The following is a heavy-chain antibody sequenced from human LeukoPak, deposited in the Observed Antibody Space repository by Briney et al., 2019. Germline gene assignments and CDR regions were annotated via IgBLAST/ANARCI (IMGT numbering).Heavy chain of an antibody. Sequence: SETLSLTCTVSGGSISTYYWSWIRQPPGKGLEWTGYIYYSGSTNYNPSLKSRVTISVDTSKNQFSLKLSSVTAADTAVYYCARSDYGAGAEYFQHWGQGTLLTVSS. CDR1: GGSISTYY. V-gene: IGHV4-59*08. D-gene: IGHD4-17*01. CDR2: IYYSGST. J-gene: IGHJ1*01. CDR3: ARSDYGAGAEYFQH.